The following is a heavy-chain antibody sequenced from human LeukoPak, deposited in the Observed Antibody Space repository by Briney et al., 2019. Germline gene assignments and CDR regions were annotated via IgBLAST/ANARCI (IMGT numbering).Heavy chain of an antibody. V-gene: IGHV4-59*08. CDR1: GGSISGYY. J-gene: IGHJ4*02. CDR2: IHYTGQT. D-gene: IGHD2-2*03. CDR3: VRHCPTGGGYCSPTSCYTFDY. Sequence: KPSETLSLTCTVSGGSISGYYWSWIRQPPGKGLEYIGYIHYTGQTDSNPSLKSRVTISLDTSKNQFSLTLRSVTAADTAVYYCVRHCPTGGGYCSPTSCYTFDYWGQGSLVTVSS.